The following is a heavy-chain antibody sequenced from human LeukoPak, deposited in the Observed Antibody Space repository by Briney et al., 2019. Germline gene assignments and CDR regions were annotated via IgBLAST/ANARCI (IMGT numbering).Heavy chain of an antibody. D-gene: IGHD3-22*01. J-gene: IGHJ5*02. CDR2: IYPDSGGT. CDR1: GYTFTGYY. Sequence: ASVKVSCKASGYTFTGYYMHWVRQAPGQGLEWMGWIYPDSGGTNYAQKFQGRVTMTRDTSISTAYMELSRLKSDDTAVYYCARLADYYHSSGSASWGQGTLVTVS. CDR3: ARLADYYHSSGSAS. V-gene: IGHV1-2*02.